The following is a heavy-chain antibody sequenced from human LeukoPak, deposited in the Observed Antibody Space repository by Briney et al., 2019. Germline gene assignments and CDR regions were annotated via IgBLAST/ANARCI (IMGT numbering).Heavy chain of an antibody. CDR1: GFTFSSYA. J-gene: IGHJ4*02. CDR3: AKGTRYSSSSGTFDY. CDR2: ISGSGGSA. Sequence: LGGSLRLSCAASGFTFSSYAMSWVRQAPGKGLEWVSGISGSGGSAYYADSVKGRFTISRDNSKNTLYLQMNSLRAEDTAVYYCAKGTRYSSSSGTFDYWGQGTLVTVSS. D-gene: IGHD6-6*01. V-gene: IGHV3-23*01.